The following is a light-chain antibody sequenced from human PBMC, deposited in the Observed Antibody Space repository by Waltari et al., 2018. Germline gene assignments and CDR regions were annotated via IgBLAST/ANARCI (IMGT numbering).Light chain of an antibody. Sequence: EIVMTQSPVTLSVSPGERATLSCRASQSVSSNLVWYQHKPGQAPRLLIYGASARATGIPDRVSGSVSGTEFTLTISSLQSEDFAVYYCQQYNNWPAITFGQGTRLEIK. CDR2: GAS. CDR1: QSVSSN. V-gene: IGKV3D-15*01. CDR3: QQYNNWPAIT. J-gene: IGKJ5*01.